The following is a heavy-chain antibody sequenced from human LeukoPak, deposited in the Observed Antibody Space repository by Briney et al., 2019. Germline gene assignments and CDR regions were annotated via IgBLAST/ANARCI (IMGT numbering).Heavy chain of an antibody. D-gene: IGHD1-1*01. J-gene: IGHJ4*02. CDR2: IYENGGTT. CDR1: GFTFRSHA. V-gene: IGHV3-23*01. CDR3: AKAPPYKKYFDY. Sequence: GGSLRLSCVGSGFTFRSHAMSWVRQAPEKGLEFVSGIYENGGTTYYADSVKGRFTISRDNSKNTLYLQMNSLRAEDTAVYYCAKAPPYKKYFDYWGQGTLVTVSS.